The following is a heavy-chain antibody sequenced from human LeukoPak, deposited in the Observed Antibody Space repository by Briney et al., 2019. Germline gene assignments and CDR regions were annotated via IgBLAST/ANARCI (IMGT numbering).Heavy chain of an antibody. CDR2: ISNGGSYK. CDR1: GFTFSTYG. D-gene: IGHD5-18*01. J-gene: IGHJ4*02. Sequence: GGSLRLSCEASGFTFSTYGMHWVRQAPGKGLEWVAGISNGGSYKYYADSVKGRFTISRDNARNSLYLQMNSLRAEDTAVYYCARGGYSYGYLYWGQGTLVTVSS. V-gene: IGHV3-30*03. CDR3: ARGGYSYGYLY.